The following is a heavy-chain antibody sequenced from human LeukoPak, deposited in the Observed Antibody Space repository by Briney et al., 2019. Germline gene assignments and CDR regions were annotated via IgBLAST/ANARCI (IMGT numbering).Heavy chain of an antibody. J-gene: IGHJ4*02. CDR2: INTGSSHT. V-gene: IGHV3-11*06. Sequence: GGSLRLSCAASGFTFSDYHMSWIRQAPGKGLEWVSYINTGSSHTNYADSVKGRFTISRDNAKNSLYLQMNSLRAEDTAVYYCARDRVEMATIGPAYYFDYWGQGTLVTVSS. CDR1: GFTFSDYH. D-gene: IGHD5-24*01. CDR3: ARDRVEMATIGPAYYFDY.